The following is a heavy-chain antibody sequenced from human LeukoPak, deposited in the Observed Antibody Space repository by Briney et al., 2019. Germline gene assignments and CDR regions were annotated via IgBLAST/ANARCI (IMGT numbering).Heavy chain of an antibody. CDR1: GGSISSGVYY. CDR3: ARQSTKYNSGWLFDY. J-gene: IGHJ4*02. Sequence: PSETLSLTRTVSGGSISSGVYYWAWIRQPPGKGLGSIGSIYYSGGAYYKPSLKSRVTISVDTSKNKISPKLSAVSPADTAVYYCARQSTKYNSGWLFDYWGQGILVTVSS. D-gene: IGHD1-26*01. CDR2: IYYSGGA. V-gene: IGHV4-39*01.